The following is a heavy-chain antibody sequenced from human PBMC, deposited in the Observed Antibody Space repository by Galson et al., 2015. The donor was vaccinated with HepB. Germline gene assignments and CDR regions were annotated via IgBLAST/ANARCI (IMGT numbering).Heavy chain of an antibody. CDR2: ISSSSSTI. V-gene: IGHV3-48*04. CDR3: AKASGYYDY. Sequence: SLRLSCAASGFTFSSYSMNWVRQAPGKGLEWVSYISSSSSTIYYADSVKGRFTISRDNAKNTLYLQMNSLRADDTAVYYCAKASGYYDYWGQGTLVTVSS. D-gene: IGHD3-22*01. CDR1: GFTFSSYS. J-gene: IGHJ4*02.